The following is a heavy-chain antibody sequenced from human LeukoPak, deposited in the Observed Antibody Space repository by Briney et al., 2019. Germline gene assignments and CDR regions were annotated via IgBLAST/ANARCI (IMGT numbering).Heavy chain of an antibody. D-gene: IGHD5-18*01. J-gene: IGHJ4*02. CDR2: ISDDGGRT. CDR1: GFTFSAYA. CDR3: AKGRTGYSYGYGVDY. V-gene: IGHV3-23*01. Sequence: GGSLRLSCVASGFTFSAYAMSWVRQAPGKGLEWVSAISDDGGRTYYADSVKGRFTISRDNSKNTLYLQMNSLRAEGTTVYYCAKGRTGYSYGYGVDYWGQGTLVTVSS.